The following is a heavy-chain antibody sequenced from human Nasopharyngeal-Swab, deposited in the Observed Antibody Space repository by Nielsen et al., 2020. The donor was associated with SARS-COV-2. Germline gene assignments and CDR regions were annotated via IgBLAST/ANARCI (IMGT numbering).Heavy chain of an antibody. D-gene: IGHD6-13*01. V-gene: IGHV1-2*02. CDR3: ARELGYSTPGY. Sequence: ASVKVSCKASGYTFTGYYMHWVRQAPGQGLEWMGWINPNSGGTNYAQKFQGRVTMTRDTSISTAYMELSSLRSEDTAVYYCARELGYSTPGYWGQGTLVTVSS. J-gene: IGHJ4*02. CDR1: GYTFTGYY. CDR2: INPNSGGT.